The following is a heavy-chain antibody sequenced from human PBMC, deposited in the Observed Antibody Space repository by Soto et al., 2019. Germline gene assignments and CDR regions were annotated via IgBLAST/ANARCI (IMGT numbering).Heavy chain of an antibody. D-gene: IGHD3-10*01. Sequence: QVQLVQSGAEVKKPGASVKIACKASGYTFTSYAMHWVRQAPGQRLEWMGWINAGNGNTKYSQKFQGRVTITRDTSASTAYMELSSLRSEDTAVYYCATHYCSGSYYKGYFDYWGQGTLVTVSS. CDR3: ATHYCSGSYYKGYFDY. J-gene: IGHJ4*02. CDR1: GYTFTSYA. CDR2: INAGNGNT. V-gene: IGHV1-3*01.